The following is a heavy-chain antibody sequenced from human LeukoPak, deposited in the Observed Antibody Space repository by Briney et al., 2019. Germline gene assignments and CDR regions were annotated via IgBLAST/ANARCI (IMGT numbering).Heavy chain of an antibody. V-gene: IGHV3-9*01. CDR1: GFTFDDYA. Sequence: FLRLSCAASGFTFDDYAMHWVRQAPGKGLEWVSGISWNSGSIGYADSVKGRFTISRDNAKNSLYLQMNSLRAEDTALYYCAKDISGGGYSSSWDFDYWGQGTLVTVSS. D-gene: IGHD6-13*01. J-gene: IGHJ4*02. CDR2: ISWNSGSI. CDR3: AKDISGGGYSSSWDFDY.